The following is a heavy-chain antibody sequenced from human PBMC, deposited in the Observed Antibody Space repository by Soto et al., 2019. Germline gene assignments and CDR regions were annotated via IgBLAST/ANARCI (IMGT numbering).Heavy chain of an antibody. Sequence: SETLSLTCTVSGGSISSSSYYWGWIRQPPGKGLEWIGSIYYSGSTYYNPSLKSRVTISVDKSKNQLSLKLGSVTAADTAVYYCARHLGIVVVPAAYNWFDPWGQGTLVTVSS. D-gene: IGHD2-2*01. CDR2: IYYSGST. J-gene: IGHJ5*02. V-gene: IGHV4-39*01. CDR3: ARHLGIVVVPAAYNWFDP. CDR1: GGSISSSSYY.